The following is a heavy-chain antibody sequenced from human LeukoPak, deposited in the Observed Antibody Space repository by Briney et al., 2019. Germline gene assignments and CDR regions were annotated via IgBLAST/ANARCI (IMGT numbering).Heavy chain of an antibody. CDR1: GGSISSYY. V-gene: IGHV4-4*09. Sequence: SETLSLTCTVSGGSISSYYWSWIRQPPGKGLEWIGYIYTSGSTNYNPSLKSRVTISVDTSKNQFSLKLSSVTAADTAVYYCARGDVPAAINKRDYYYYMDVWGKGTTVTVSS. D-gene: IGHD2-2*02. J-gene: IGHJ6*03. CDR3: ARGDVPAAINKRDYYYYMDV. CDR2: IYTSGST.